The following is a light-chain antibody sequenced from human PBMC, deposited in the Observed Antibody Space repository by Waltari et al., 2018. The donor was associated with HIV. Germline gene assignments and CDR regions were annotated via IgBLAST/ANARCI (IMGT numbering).Light chain of an antibody. CDR2: STR. CDR3: LLHYGDANWV. Sequence: QTVVTQEPSLTVYPGRTVTLNCASSTGAVTSGYYPNWIQQKPGQAPSPLIYSTRHAHWPPPPLYAGSPLLGKAALTLSGVQPENESDYYFLLHYGDANWVFVGGTTLTVL. J-gene: IGLJ3*02. CDR1: TGAVTSGYY. V-gene: IGLV7-43*01.